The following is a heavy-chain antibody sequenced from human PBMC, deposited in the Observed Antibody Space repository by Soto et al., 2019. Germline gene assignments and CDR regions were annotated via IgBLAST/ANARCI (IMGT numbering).Heavy chain of an antibody. CDR2: IWYDGSNK. V-gene: IGHV3-33*01. J-gene: IGHJ6*02. CDR1: GFTFSIYG. D-gene: IGHD2-15*01. CDR3: ARRWSTKRGYYGMDV. Sequence: GGSLRLSCAASGFTFSIYGMHWVRQAPGKGLEWVAVIWYDGSNKYYADSVKGRFTISRDNSKNTLYLQMNSLRAEDTAVYYCARRWSTKRGYYGMDVWGQGTTVTV.